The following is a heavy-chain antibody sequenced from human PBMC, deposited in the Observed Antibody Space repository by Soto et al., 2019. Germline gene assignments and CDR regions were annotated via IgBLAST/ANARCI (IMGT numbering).Heavy chain of an antibody. CDR1: GEPFSTYG. J-gene: IGHJ4*02. Sequence: GGSVKDSCKASGEPFSTYGITLVRQAPGQGLEWVGGIIPLLNIRNSAQKLQGRVTISVDESANIAYMELISLKADDTAVYYCAREKVYGTYYFDYWGQGTLVTVSS. D-gene: IGHD4-17*01. CDR3: AREKVYGTYYFDY. CDR2: IIPLLNIR. V-gene: IGHV1-69*10.